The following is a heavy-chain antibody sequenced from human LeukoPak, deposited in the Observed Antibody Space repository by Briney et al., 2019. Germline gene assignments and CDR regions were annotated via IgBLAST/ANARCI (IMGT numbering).Heavy chain of an antibody. Sequence: GGSLRLSCAASGFTFSSYTMNWVRQAPGKGLEWVSSISSSSSYMYYADSVKGRFTISRDNAKNSLYLQMNGLRAEDTAVYYCARDRDVPAIGMDVWGQGTTVTVSS. CDR3: ARDRDVPAIGMDV. CDR2: ISSSSSYM. J-gene: IGHJ6*02. CDR1: GFTFSSYT. V-gene: IGHV3-21*06.